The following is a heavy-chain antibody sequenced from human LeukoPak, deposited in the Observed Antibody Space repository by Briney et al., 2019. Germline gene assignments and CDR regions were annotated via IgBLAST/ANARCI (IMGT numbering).Heavy chain of an antibody. Sequence: GASVKVSCKASGYTFTNFVISWVRQAPGQGLEWMGWISAYTGNTNYAQKLQGRVTMTTDTSTSTAYMELRSLRSDDTAVYYCARGEGIAAESPFDYWGQGALVTVSS. J-gene: IGHJ4*02. CDR3: ARGEGIAAESPFDY. CDR1: GYTFTNFV. V-gene: IGHV1-18*01. CDR2: ISAYTGNT. D-gene: IGHD6-13*01.